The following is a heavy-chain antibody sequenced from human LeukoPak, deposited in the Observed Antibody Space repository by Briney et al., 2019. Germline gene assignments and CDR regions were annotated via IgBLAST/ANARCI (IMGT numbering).Heavy chain of an antibody. V-gene: IGHV4-4*07. Sequence: PSETLSLTCTVSGGSISSYYWSWIRQPAGKGLEWIGRIYTSGSTNYNPSLKSRVTMSVDTSKNQFSLKLSSVTAADTAVYYCARVILETYDFWSGYFDYYYMDVWGKGTTVTVSS. CDR3: ARVILETYDFWSGYFDYYYMDV. CDR2: IYTSGST. J-gene: IGHJ6*03. CDR1: GGSISSYY. D-gene: IGHD3-3*01.